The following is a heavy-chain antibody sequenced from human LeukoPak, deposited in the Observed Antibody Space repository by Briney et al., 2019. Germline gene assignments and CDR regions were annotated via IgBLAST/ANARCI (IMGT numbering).Heavy chain of an antibody. CDR2: IYYSGST. CDR3: ARGYNYYGSGSYYKY. Sequence: SETLSLTCTVSGGSISSYYWSWIRQPPGKGLEWIGYIYYSGSTNYNPSLKSRVTISVDTSKNQFSLKLSSVTAADTAVYYCARGYNYYGSGSYYKYWGQGTLVTVSS. CDR1: GGSISSYY. J-gene: IGHJ4*02. D-gene: IGHD3-10*01. V-gene: IGHV4-59*12.